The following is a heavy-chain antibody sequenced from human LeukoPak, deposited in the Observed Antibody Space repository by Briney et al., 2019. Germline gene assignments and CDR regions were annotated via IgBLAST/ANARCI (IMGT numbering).Heavy chain of an antibody. D-gene: IGHD2-15*01. CDR3: ARDVVVVAATPQFDP. CDR1: GYTFTGYY. CDR2: TNPNSGGT. J-gene: IGHJ5*02. V-gene: IGHV1-2*02. Sequence: GASVKVSCKASGYTFTGYYMHWVRQAPGQGLEWVGWTNPNSGGTNYAQKFQGRVTMTADTSTSTAYMELRSLRSDDTAVYYCARDVVVVAATPQFDPWGQGTLVTVSS.